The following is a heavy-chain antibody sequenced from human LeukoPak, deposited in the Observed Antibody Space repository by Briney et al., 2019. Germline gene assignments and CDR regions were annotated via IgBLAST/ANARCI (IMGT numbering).Heavy chain of an antibody. D-gene: IGHD2-15*01. J-gene: IGHJ4*02. V-gene: IGHV1-8*03. CDR2: MNPNSGNT. CDR3: ARARRMDPYYFDY. Sequence: ASVKVSCKASGYTFTSYDINWVRQATGQGLEWMGWMNPNSGNTGYAQKFQGRATITRNTSISTAYMELSSLRSEDTAVYYCARARRMDPYYFDYWGQGTLVTVSS. CDR1: GYTFTSYD.